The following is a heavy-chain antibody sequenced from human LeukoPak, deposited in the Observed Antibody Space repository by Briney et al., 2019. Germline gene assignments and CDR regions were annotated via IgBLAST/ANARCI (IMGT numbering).Heavy chain of an antibody. J-gene: IGHJ4*02. CDR2: VYYTGST. D-gene: IGHD3-16*01. V-gene: IGHV4-59*01. CDR3: ARGGRDGSYYFDY. CDR1: GGSISSFF. Sequence: SETLSLTCTVSGGSISSFFWSWIRQSPGKELEWIGYVYYTGSTNYNPSLNSRVTMSIDTSKKQFSLKLNSVTAADTAVYYCARGGRDGSYYFDYWGQGTPVSVSS.